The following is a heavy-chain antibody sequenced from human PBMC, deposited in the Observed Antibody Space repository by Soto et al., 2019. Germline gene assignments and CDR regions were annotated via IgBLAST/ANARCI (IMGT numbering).Heavy chain of an antibody. V-gene: IGHV4-39*01. CDR2: IYYSGST. CDR1: GGSISSSSYY. J-gene: IGHJ3*02. Sequence: PSETLSLTCTVSGGSISSSSYYWGWIRQPPGKGLEWIGSIYYSGSTYYNPSLKSRVTISVDTSKNQFSLKLSSVTAADTAVYYCARTPDEDACDIWGQVTTVT. CDR3: ARTPDEDACDI.